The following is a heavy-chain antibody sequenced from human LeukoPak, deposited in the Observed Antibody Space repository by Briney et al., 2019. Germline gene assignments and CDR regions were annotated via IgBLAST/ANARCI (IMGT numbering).Heavy chain of an antibody. CDR3: AREMAIAAAGISWFAP. J-gene: IGHJ5*02. V-gene: IGHV3-7*01. D-gene: IGHD6-25*01. Sequence: GGSLRLSCAASGFTFSSYWMTWVRQAPGKGLEWVANVKQDGSEKYYVDSVKGRFTISRDNAKKSLNLQMNSLRADDTAVYYCAREMAIAAAGISWFAPWGQGTLVTVSS. CDR2: VKQDGSEK. CDR1: GFTFSSYW.